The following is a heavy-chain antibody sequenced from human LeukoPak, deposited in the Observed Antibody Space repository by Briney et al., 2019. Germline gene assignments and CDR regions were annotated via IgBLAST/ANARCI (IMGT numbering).Heavy chain of an antibody. CDR3: ARDSTGYYAFDC. V-gene: IGHV4-38-2*02. CDR2: IYHSGST. D-gene: IGHD3-22*01. J-gene: IGHJ4*02. Sequence: WIGSIYHSGSTYYNPSLKSRVTISVATSKNQISLKLTSVTAADSAVYYCARDSTGYYAFDCWGQGTLVTVSS.